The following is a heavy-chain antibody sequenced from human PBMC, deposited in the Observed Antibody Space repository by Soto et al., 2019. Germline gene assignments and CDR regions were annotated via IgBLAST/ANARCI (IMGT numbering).Heavy chain of an antibody. CDR2: IRNDGGSM. J-gene: IGHJ1*01. CDR3: VRDHQTMSDFWSAFSGD. CDR1: GFTFSSSP. V-gene: IGHV3-23*04. D-gene: IGHD3-3*01. Sequence: EVHLVQSGGGLVQPGGSLRLSCAASGFTFSSSPISWVRQAPGKGLEWIAAIRNDGGSMYYVESVKGRFTISRDNSKNTSSPRRKNLRVEDTAIDYCVRDHQTMSDFWSAFSGDWSQGAQVIVSS.